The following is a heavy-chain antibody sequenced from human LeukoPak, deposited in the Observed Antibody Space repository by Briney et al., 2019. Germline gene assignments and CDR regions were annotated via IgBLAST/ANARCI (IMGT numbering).Heavy chain of an antibody. J-gene: IGHJ4*02. CDR1: GFTFDDYA. CDR3: ATANTITGPDY. CDR2: ISWNSGSI. D-gene: IGHD5-12*01. V-gene: IGHV3-9*01. Sequence: GGSLRLSCAASGFTFDDYAMHWVREAPGKGRECVSGISWNSGSIGYADSVKGRFTISRDNAKNSLYLQMNSLRAEDTALYYCATANTITGPDYWGQGTLVTVSS.